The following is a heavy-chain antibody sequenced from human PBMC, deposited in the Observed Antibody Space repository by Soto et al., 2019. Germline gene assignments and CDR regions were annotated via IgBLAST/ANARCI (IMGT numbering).Heavy chain of an antibody. J-gene: IGHJ6*02. CDR2: IYYSGST. V-gene: IGHV4-39*01. D-gene: IGHD1-1*01. CDR1: GGSISSSSYY. Sequence: PSETLSLTCTVSGGSISSSSYYWGWIRQPPGKGLEWIGSIYYSGSTYYNPSLKSRVTISVDTSKNQFSLKPSSVTAADTAVYYCARSTPDSLYYYGMDVWGQGTTVTVS. CDR3: ARSTPDSLYYYGMDV.